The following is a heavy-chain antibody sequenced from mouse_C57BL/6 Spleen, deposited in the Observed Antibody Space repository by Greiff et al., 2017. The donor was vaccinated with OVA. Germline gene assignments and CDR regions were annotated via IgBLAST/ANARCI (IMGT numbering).Heavy chain of an antibody. J-gene: IGHJ2*01. CDR1: GYTFTDYE. D-gene: IGHD1-1*01. CDR3: TRWGCYGSSRYFDY. Sequence: QVQLQQSGAELVRPGASVTLSCKASGYTFTDYEMHWVKQTPVHGLEWIGAIDPETGGTAYNQKFKGKAILTADKSSSTAYMELRSLTSEDSAVYYCTRWGCYGSSRYFDYWGQGTTLTVSS. CDR2: IDPETGGT. V-gene: IGHV1-15*01.